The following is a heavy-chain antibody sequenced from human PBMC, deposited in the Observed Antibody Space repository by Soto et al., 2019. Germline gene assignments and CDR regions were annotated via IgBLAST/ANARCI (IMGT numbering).Heavy chain of an antibody. J-gene: IGHJ4*02. D-gene: IGHD3-22*01. CDR1: GYTLTELS. CDR3: ATAGPRRRGDSSGSIN. V-gene: IGHV1-24*01. CDR2: FDPEDGET. Sequence: GASVKVSCKVSGYTLTELSMHWVRQAPGKGLEWMGGFDPEDGETIYAQKFQGRVTMTEDTSTDTAYMELSSLRSEDTAVYYCATAGPRRRGDSSGSINWGQGPLLTIAS.